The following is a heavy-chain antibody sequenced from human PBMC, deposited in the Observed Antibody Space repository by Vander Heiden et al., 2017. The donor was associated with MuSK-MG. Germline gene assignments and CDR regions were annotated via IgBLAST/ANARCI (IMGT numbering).Heavy chain of an antibody. CDR1: GGSFRGYY. J-gene: IGHJ4*01. D-gene: IGHD6-19*01. Sequence: QVQLQQWAAGLFKPSDTLSLPCAVYGGSFRGYYWSWIRQPPGKWLEWIGEINHSGSTNYNPPLNCRVTISVDTSKNQFALKLSSVTAADTAVYYCARGGSVWYPRRAGFDYWGHGTLVAVAS. CDR2: INHSGST. V-gene: IGHV4-34*01. CDR3: ARGGSVWYPRRAGFDY.